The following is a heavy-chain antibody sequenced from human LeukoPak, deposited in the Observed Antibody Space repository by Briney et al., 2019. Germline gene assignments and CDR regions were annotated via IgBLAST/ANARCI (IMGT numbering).Heavy chain of an antibody. D-gene: IGHD1-26*01. V-gene: IGHV3-7*01. CDR1: GFTFSGYW. CDR2: IKQDGSEE. J-gene: IGHJ4*02. Sequence: PGGSLRLSCAASGFTFSGYWMSWVRQAPGKGLEWVASIKQDGSEEYYVGSVKGRFTIYRDNAKNSLFVQMNSLRAEDTAVYYCVRDRGRASVDYWGQGTLVTVSS. CDR3: VRDRGRASVDY.